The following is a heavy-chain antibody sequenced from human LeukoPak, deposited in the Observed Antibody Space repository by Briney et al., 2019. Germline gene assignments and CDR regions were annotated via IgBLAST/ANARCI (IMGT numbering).Heavy chain of an antibody. V-gene: IGHV3-9*01. CDR3: AKVSQMATILVDAFDI. J-gene: IGHJ3*02. D-gene: IGHD5-24*01. CDR1: GFTFDDYA. CDR2: ISWNSGSI. Sequence: GGSLRLPCAASGFTFDDYAMHWVRQAPGKGLEWVSGISWNSGSIGYADSVKGRFTISRDNAKNSLYLQMNSLRAEDTALYYCAKVSQMATILVDAFDIWGQGTMVTVSS.